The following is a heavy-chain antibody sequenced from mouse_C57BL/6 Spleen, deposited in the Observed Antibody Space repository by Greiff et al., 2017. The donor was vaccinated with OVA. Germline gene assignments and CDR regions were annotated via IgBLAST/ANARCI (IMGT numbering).Heavy chain of an antibody. V-gene: IGHV1-64*01. CDR3: ARDPPLITTVVGGAY. J-gene: IGHJ3*01. D-gene: IGHD1-1*01. CDR1: GYTFTSYW. Sequence: QVQLQQPGAELVKPGASVKLSCKASGYTFTSYWMHWVKQRPGQGLEWIEMIHPNSGSTNYNEKFKSKATLTVDKSSSTAYMQLSSLTSEDAAVYYGARDPPLITTVVGGAYWGQGTLVTVSA. CDR2: IHPNSGST.